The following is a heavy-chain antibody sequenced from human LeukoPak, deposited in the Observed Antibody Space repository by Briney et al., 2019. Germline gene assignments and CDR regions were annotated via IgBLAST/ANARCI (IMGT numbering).Heavy chain of an antibody. J-gene: IGHJ2*01. V-gene: IGHV4-30-4*01. CDR2: IYYSGST. CDR1: GGSISSGDYY. Sequence: PSETLSLTCTVSGGSISSGDYYWSWIRQPPGKGLEWIGYIYYSGSTYYNPSLKSRVTISVDTSKNQFSLKLGSVTAADTAVYYCARARMTTVTWYFDLWGRGTLVTVSS. D-gene: IGHD4-17*01. CDR3: ARARMTTVTWYFDL.